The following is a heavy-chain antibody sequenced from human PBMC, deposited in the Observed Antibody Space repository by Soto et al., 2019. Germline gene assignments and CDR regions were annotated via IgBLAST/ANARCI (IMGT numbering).Heavy chain of an antibody. CDR1: GFIFSDYY. CDR3: ARGNRGFGFWFDS. D-gene: IGHD3-16*01. V-gene: IGHV3-11*01. Sequence: QVQLVDSGGKLVKSGGSLRLSCAASGFIFSDYYMTWIRQAPGKGLEWVSNISSSGITISYADSVKGRFTISRDNANNSLYLQMDSLRADDTAVYYCARGNRGFGFWFDSWGQGTPVTVSS. CDR2: ISSSGITI. J-gene: IGHJ5*01.